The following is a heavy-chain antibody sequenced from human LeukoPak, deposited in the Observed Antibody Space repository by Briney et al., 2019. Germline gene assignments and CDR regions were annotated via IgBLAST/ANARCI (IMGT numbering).Heavy chain of an antibody. CDR2: INPNSGGT. D-gene: IGHD6-19*01. V-gene: IGHV1-2*02. CDR3: AREGIAVAGYHY. J-gene: IGHJ4*02. Sequence: ASVKVSCKASGYTFTGYYMHWVRQAPGQGLEWTGWINPNSGGTNYAQKFQGRVTMTRDTSISTAYMELSRLRSDDTAVYYCAREGIAVAGYHYWGQGTLVTVSS. CDR1: GYTFTGYY.